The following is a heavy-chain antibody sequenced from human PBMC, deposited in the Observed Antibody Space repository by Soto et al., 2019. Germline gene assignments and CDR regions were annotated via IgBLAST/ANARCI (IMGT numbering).Heavy chain of an antibody. CDR3: ARVSLPTGTTEMNYYYGMDV. Sequence: QVQLQQWGAGLLKPSETLSLTCAVYGGSFSGYFWNWIRQPPGKGLEWIGEINHSGSTNYNPSLKSRVTISVDTSKNQFSLKLSSVTAADTAVYYCARVSLPTGTTEMNYYYGMDVWGQGTTVTVSS. J-gene: IGHJ6*02. CDR2: INHSGST. V-gene: IGHV4-34*01. D-gene: IGHD1-7*01. CDR1: GGSFSGYF.